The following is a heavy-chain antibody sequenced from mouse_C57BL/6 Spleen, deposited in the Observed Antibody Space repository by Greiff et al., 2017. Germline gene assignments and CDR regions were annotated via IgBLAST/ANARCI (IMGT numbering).Heavy chain of an antibody. J-gene: IGHJ1*03. CDR2: ISSGSSSI. D-gene: IGHD2-13*01. CDR3: ARKGDNWYFDD. CDR1: GFSFSGDG. Sequence: EVKLVESGGGLVKPGGSLKLSCAASGFSFSGDGMYWVRQAPEKGLEWIAYISSGSSSIYYADTVKGRFTISRDNAKNHLFLQMASMRSEDTAMYYCARKGDNWYFDDWGTGTTGTVSA. V-gene: IGHV5-17*01.